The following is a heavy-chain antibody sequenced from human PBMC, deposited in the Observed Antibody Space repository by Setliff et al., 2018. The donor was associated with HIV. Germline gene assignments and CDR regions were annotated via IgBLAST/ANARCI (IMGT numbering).Heavy chain of an antibody. J-gene: IGHJ6*03. Sequence: SVKVSCKASGGTFGSYAISWVRQAPGQGLEWLGGNIPMFGTVSYAQKFQGRVTITTDESTSTAYMDLGSLRYEDTAIYYCARGEVIIDSYYYMNVWGKGTKVTVSS. CDR3: ARGEVIIDSYYYMNV. CDR2: NIPMFGTV. V-gene: IGHV1-69*05. CDR1: GGTFGSYA.